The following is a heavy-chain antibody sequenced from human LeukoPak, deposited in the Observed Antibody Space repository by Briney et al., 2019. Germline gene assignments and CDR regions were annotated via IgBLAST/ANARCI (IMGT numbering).Heavy chain of an antibody. CDR2: ISYDGSNK. D-gene: IGHD5-18*01. CDR3: AKGEWIQLWFGDY. CDR1: GFTFSSYG. J-gene: IGHJ4*02. V-gene: IGHV3-30*18. Sequence: GGSLRLSCAASGFTFSSYGMHWVRQALGKGLEWVAVISYDGSNKYYADSVKGRFTISRDNSKNTLYLQMNSLRAEDTAVYYCAKGEWIQLWFGDYWGQGTLVTVSS.